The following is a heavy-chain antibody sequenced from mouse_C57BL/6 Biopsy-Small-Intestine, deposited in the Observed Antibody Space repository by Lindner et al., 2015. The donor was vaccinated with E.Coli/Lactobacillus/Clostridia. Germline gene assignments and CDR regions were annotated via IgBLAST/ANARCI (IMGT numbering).Heavy chain of an antibody. J-gene: IGHJ4*01. CDR3: ARYRCSDTCNRAGNWFDP. CDR2: MNSNSGET. CDR1: GYTFTGYH. Sequence: SVKVSCKASGYTFTGYHLHWMRQAPGQGLEWMGWMNSNSGETHYAQKFQGRVTMTRDTSISTAYMEVSRLTSDDTAMYYCARYRCSDTCNRAGNWFDPWGQGTLVTVSS. V-gene: IGHV1-84*02. D-gene: IGHD3-1*01.